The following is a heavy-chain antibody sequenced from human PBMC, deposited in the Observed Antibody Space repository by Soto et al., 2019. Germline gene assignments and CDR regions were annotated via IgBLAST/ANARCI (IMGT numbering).Heavy chain of an antibody. Sequence: QVQLVESGGGVVQPGRSLRLSGAASGFMFSSYAMHWVRQAPGKGLEWVAVKTYDGSNKYYADSVKGRFTISRDNSKNTLYLQMNSLRAEDTAVYYCARAGGLLVDYWGQGTLVTVSS. V-gene: IGHV3-30-3*01. D-gene: IGHD1-26*01. J-gene: IGHJ4*02. CDR2: KTYDGSNK. CDR3: ARAGGLLVDY. CDR1: GFMFSSYA.